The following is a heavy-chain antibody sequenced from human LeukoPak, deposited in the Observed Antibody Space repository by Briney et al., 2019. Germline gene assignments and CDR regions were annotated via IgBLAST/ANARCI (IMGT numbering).Heavy chain of an antibody. Sequence: ASVKVSCKASGCTFSSYAISWVRQAPGQGLEWMGGINPIFGTANYAQKFQGRVTITADTSTSTAYMELSSLRSDDTAVYYCARENSLVFAGLAYWGQRTLGTVSS. CDR3: ARENSLVFAGLAY. J-gene: IGHJ4*02. CDR2: INPIFGTA. V-gene: IGHV1-69*06. D-gene: IGHD3-9*01. CDR1: GCTFSSYA.